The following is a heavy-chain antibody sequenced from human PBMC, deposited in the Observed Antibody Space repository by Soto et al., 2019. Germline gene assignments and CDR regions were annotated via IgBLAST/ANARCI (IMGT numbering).Heavy chain of an antibody. J-gene: IGHJ5*02. CDR3: ARGGPNKYGELWEYNWFDP. CDR1: GGTFSSYA. V-gene: IGHV1-69*13. D-gene: IGHD3-10*01. Sequence: SVKVSCKASGGTFSSYAISWVRQAPGQGLEWMGGIIPIFGTANYAQKFQGRVTITADESTSTAYMKLSSLRSEDTAVYYCARGGPNKYGELWEYNWFDPWGQGTLVTVSS. CDR2: IIPIFGTA.